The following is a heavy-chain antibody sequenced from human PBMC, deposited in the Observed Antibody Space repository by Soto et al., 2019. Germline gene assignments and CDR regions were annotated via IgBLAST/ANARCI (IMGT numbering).Heavy chain of an antibody. D-gene: IGHD3-10*01. V-gene: IGHV3-7*01. J-gene: IGHJ4*02. CDR3: ARGRPVPY. CDR1: GFTFSRYW. CDR2: VNQDGGEK. Sequence: EVQLVESGGGLVQPGGSLRLSCAASGFTFSRYWLRWVRQAPGKGLEWLANVNQDGGEKFYVDSVKGRFTISRDNAMNSMYLQMNSLIAEDTAVDYCARGRPVPYFGQVTLVSVSS.